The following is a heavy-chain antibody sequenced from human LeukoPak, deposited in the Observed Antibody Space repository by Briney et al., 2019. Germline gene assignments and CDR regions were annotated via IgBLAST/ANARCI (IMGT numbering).Heavy chain of an antibody. D-gene: IGHD4-17*01. CDR3: ARGGVYGDYVFAYNWFDP. V-gene: IGHV4-31*03. J-gene: IGHJ5*02. CDR1: GGSISSGGYY. Sequence: SETLSLTCTVSGGSISSGGYYWSWIRQHPGKGLEWIGYIYYSGSTYYNPSLKSRVTISVDTSKNQFSLKLSSVTAADTAVYYRARGGVYGDYVFAYNWFDPWGQGTLVTVSS. CDR2: IYYSGST.